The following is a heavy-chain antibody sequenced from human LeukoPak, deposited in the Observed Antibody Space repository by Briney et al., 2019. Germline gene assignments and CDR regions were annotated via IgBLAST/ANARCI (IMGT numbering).Heavy chain of an antibody. Sequence: ASVKVSCKASGYTFTSYDINWVRQATGQGLEWMGWMDPNSGNTGYAQKFQGRVTMTRNTSISTAYMELSSLRSEDTAVYYCARGPAYLSSSWYFRLDYWGQGTLVTVSS. CDR2: MDPNSGNT. D-gene: IGHD6-13*01. CDR1: GYTFTSYD. J-gene: IGHJ4*02. V-gene: IGHV1-8*01. CDR3: ARGPAYLSSSWYFRLDY.